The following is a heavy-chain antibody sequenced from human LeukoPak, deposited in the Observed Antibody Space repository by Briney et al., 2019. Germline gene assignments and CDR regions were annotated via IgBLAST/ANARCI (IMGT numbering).Heavy chain of an antibody. Sequence: GGSLRLSCAASGLTFSNAWMSWVRQVPGKGLEWVGRIKRKSDGGTTDYAAPVKGRFTISRDDSKNTLYLQMNSLKSEDTAVYYCTTELDVRPNHYWGQGTLVTVSS. CDR3: TTELDVRPNHY. V-gene: IGHV3-15*01. CDR2: IKRKSDGGTT. D-gene: IGHD1-14*01. J-gene: IGHJ4*02. CDR1: GLTFSNAW.